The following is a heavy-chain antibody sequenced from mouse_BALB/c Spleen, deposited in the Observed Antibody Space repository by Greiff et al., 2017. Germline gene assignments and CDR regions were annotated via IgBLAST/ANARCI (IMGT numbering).Heavy chain of an antibody. CDR1: GFTFSSYA. D-gene: IGHD1-2*01. V-gene: IGHV5-6-5*01. Sequence: EVKLVESGGGLVKPGGSLKLSCAASGFTFSSYAMSWVRQTPEKRLEWVASISSGGSTYYPDSVKGRFTISRDNARNILYLQMSSLRSEDTAMYYCAREGNYYGTPLAYWGQGTLVTVSA. CDR3: AREGNYYGTPLAY. J-gene: IGHJ3*01. CDR2: ISSGGST.